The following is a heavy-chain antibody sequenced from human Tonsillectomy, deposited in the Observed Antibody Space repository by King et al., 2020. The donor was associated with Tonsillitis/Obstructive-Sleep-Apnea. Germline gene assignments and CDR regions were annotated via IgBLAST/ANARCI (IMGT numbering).Heavy chain of an antibody. Sequence: VQLQESGPGLVKPSETLSLTCTVSGDSVSSGRYYWTWIRQPPGKGLEWIGYIYYSGTTNYNPSLKSRVTVSVDTANNQFSLKLSSVTAADTAVYYCARRIASAGYSFDYWGRGTLVTVSS. CDR1: GDSVSSGRYY. D-gene: IGHD6-13*01. CDR3: ARRIASAGYSFDY. CDR2: IYYSGTT. J-gene: IGHJ4*02. V-gene: IGHV4-61*01.